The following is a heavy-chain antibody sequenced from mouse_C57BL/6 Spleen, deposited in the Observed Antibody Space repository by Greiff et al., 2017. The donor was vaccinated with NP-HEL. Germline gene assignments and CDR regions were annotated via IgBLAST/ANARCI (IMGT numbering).Heavy chain of an antibody. CDR2: ISSGGSYT. CDR1: GFTFSSYG. CDR3: ARQSYYGSSYDYFDD. Sequence: EVKLMESGGDLVKPGGSLKLSCAASGFTFSSYGMSRVRQTPDKRLEWVATISSGGSYTYYPDSVKGRLTIYRDNAKNTLYLQMSSLKSEDTAMYYCARQSYYGSSYDYFDDWGQGTTRTVSS. D-gene: IGHD1-1*01. J-gene: IGHJ2*01. V-gene: IGHV5-6*01.